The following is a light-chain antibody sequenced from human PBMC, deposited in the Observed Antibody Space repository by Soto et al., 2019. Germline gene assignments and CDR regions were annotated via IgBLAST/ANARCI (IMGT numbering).Light chain of an antibody. V-gene: IGKV1-27*01. CDR3: QKYSSVIT. Sequence: DIQMTQSPSSLSASVGDRVTITCRASQGIRNFLAWYQQKPGKVPKLLISAASTLESGIPSRFSGSGSGTDFTLTITSLQPEDVATYYCQKYSSVITFGQGTRLVIK. J-gene: IGKJ5*01. CDR1: QGIRNF. CDR2: AAS.